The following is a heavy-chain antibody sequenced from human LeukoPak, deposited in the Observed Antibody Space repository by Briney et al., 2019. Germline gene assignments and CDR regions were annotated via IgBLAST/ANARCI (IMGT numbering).Heavy chain of an antibody. CDR1: GGSFSGYY. V-gene: IGHV4-34*01. Sequence: SETLSLTCAVYGGSFSGYYWNWIRQPPRKGLEWIGEISDSGSTNYNPSLKSRVTISLDTSKNQFSLRLTSVTAADTAVYYCARASMYSSSSGVVYWGQGTLVTVSS. CDR2: ISDSGST. J-gene: IGHJ4*02. D-gene: IGHD6-6*01. CDR3: ARASMYSSSSGVVY.